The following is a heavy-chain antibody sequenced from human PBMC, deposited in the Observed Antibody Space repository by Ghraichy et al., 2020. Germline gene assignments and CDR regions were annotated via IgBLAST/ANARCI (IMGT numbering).Heavy chain of an antibody. J-gene: IGHJ6*02. CDR1: GFSFSSYS. Sequence: GGSLRLSCVGSGFSFSSYSMNWVRQSAGKGLEWVSYITSSSRTRSYADSVKGRFTISRDNAHNSLYLQMDSLRDEDTAVYYCARASKVVRFFYYDGMDVWGQGTTVTVSS. CDR2: ITSSSRTR. V-gene: IGHV3-48*02. CDR3: ARASKVVRFFYYDGMDV. D-gene: IGHD4-23*01.